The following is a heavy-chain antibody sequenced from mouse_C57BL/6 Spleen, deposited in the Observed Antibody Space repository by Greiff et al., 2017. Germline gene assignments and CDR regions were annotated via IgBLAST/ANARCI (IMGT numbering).Heavy chain of an antibody. CDR1: GYSITSGYY. CDR2: ISYDGSN. V-gene: IGHV3-6*01. J-gene: IGHJ3*01. Sequence: EVQRVESGPGLVKPSQSLSLTCSVTGYSITSGYYWNWIRQFPGNKLEWMGYISYDGSNNYNPSLKNRISITRDTSKNQFFLKLNSVTTEDTATYYCARVYDYDGGFAYWGQGTLVTVSA. CDR3: ARVYDYDGGFAY. D-gene: IGHD2-4*01.